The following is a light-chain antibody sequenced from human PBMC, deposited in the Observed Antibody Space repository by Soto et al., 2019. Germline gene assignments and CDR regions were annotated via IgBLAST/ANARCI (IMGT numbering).Light chain of an antibody. V-gene: IGKV1-33*01. Sequence: DVQMTQSPSSLSASIGDRVTITCQASQDIKKYLSWYQQKPGRAPKLLIYGASNLEAGVPSRFSGRGYGTDFSLAISSLQPEDIATYYCQHYDNLPPFTFGPGTNV. CDR3: QHYDNLPPFT. J-gene: IGKJ3*01. CDR1: QDIKKY. CDR2: GAS.